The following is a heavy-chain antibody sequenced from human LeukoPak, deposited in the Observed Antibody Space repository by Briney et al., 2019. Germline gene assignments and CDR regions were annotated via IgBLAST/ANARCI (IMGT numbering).Heavy chain of an antibody. CDR3: ARKVRFLEWSLFDP. CDR2: IYYSGST. J-gene: IGHJ5*02. D-gene: IGHD3-3*01. Sequence: SETLSLPCTVSGGSISSSSYYWGWIRQPPGKGLEWIGSIYYSGSTYYNPSLKSRVTISVDTSKNQFSLKLSSVTAADTAVYYCARKVRFLEWSLFDPWGQGTLVTVSS. CDR1: GGSISSSSYY. V-gene: IGHV4-39*01.